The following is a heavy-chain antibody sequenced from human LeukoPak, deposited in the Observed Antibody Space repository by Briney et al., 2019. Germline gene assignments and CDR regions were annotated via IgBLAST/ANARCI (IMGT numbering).Heavy chain of an antibody. V-gene: IGHV4-39*01. CDR3: ARAPNFEELVS. Sequence: PSQTLSLTCNVSGGSIISSGHFWVWIRQPPGKGLEWIGTIFHTGSTYYSPSLKSRVTMSVHTSKNQLTLKLSSVTAADTAVYYCARAPNFEELVSWGQGALVTVSS. J-gene: IGHJ5*01. CDR2: IFHTGST. CDR1: GGSIISSGHF. D-gene: IGHD1-26*01.